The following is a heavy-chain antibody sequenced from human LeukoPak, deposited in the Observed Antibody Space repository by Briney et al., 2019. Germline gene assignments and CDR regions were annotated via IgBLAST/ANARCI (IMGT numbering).Heavy chain of an antibody. V-gene: IGHV1-18*01. CDR3: ARDPGRRGWFDP. CDR1: GYTFTSYG. J-gene: IGHJ5*02. Sequence: GASVKVSCKASGYTFTSYGISWVRQAPGQGLGWMGWISAYNGNTNYAQKLQGRVTMTTDTSTSAVYMELSSLRSEDTAVYYCARDPGRRGWFDPWGQGTLVTVSS. D-gene: IGHD3-16*01. CDR2: ISAYNGNT.